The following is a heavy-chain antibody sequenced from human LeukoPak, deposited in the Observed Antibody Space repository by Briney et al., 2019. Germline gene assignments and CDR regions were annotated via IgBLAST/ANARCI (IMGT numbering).Heavy chain of an antibody. CDR1: GFTFSSYA. Sequence: QTGGSLRLSCAVSGFTFSSYAMSWVRQAPGKGLEWVSTISGSGGSTYYADSVKGRFTISRDNSKNTLYLQMNSLRAEDTAVYYCANPLYDFWSGFRFTYFDYWGQGTLVTVSS. J-gene: IGHJ4*02. D-gene: IGHD3-3*01. CDR2: ISGSGGST. CDR3: ANPLYDFWSGFRFTYFDY. V-gene: IGHV3-23*01.